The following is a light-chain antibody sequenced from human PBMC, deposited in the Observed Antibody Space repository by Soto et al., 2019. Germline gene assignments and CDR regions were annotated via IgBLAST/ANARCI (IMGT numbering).Light chain of an antibody. J-gene: IGKJ4*01. CDR2: DVS. CDR1: QSVSSN. V-gene: IGKV3D-15*01. CDR3: QQYNNWPLT. Sequence: EIVMTQSPATLSVSPGERATLSCWASQSVSSNLAWYQQKPGQSPRLLIYDVSTRATGIPTRFSGSGSGTEFTLTISSLQSEDCAAYYCQQYNNWPLTFGGGTKVEIK.